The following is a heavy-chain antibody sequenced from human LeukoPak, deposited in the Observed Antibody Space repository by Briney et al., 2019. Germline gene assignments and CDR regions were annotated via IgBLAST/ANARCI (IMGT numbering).Heavy chain of an antibody. D-gene: IGHD3-22*01. CDR1: GFTFSSYG. CDR2: ISSSSSYI. V-gene: IGHV3-21*01. Sequence: GGSLRLSCAASGFTFSSYGMHWVRQAPGKGLEWVSSISSSSSYIYYADSVKGRFTISRDNAKNSLYLQMNSLRAEDTAVYYCASRGYYYDSSGYYHHVDYWGQGTLVTVSS. CDR3: ASRGYYYDSSGYYHHVDY. J-gene: IGHJ4*02.